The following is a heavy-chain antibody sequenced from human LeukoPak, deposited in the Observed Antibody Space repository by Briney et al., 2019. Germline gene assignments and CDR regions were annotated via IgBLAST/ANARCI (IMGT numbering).Heavy chain of an antibody. CDR2: ISSSSTPI. J-gene: IGHJ4*02. CDR1: GFPFSFYS. V-gene: IGHV3-21*04. Sequence: GGSLRLSCVASGFPFSFYSMNWARQAPGEGLEWVSSISSSSTPIDYADAVKGRFTISRDNAKNSLYLQMNSLRAEDTAVYYCARDSAWSFDYWGQGTLVTVSS. D-gene: IGHD2-8*02. CDR3: ARDSAWSFDY.